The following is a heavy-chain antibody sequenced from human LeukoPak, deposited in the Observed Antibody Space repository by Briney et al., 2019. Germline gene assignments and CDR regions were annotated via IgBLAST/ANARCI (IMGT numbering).Heavy chain of an antibody. CDR2: ITSAGGYT. CDR3: ATSGGFVLPNAITGNWYMDV. J-gene: IGHJ6*03. D-gene: IGHD2-2*01. V-gene: IGHV3-21*01. CDR1: GFTFSDYS. Sequence: KTGGSLRLSCGASGFTFSDYSMNWVRQVPGKGLAWVASITSAGGYTYYADSVKGRFTISRDNAQNSLFLQMNSLRAEDTAVYFCATSGGFVLPNAITGNWYMDVWGRGTSVTVSS.